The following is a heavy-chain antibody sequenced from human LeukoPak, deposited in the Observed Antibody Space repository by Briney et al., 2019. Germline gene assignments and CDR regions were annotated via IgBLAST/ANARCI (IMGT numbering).Heavy chain of an antibody. CDR3: AKDPLTGYSSGWTIDY. J-gene: IGHJ4*02. V-gene: IGHV3-30*02. D-gene: IGHD6-19*01. Sequence: PGGSLRLSCAASGFTFSSYGVHWVRQAPGKGLEWVAFIRYAGSNKYYADSVKGRFTISRDNSKNTLYLQMNSLRAEDTAVYYCAKDPLTGYSSGWTIDYWGQGTLVTVSS. CDR2: IRYAGSNK. CDR1: GFTFSSYG.